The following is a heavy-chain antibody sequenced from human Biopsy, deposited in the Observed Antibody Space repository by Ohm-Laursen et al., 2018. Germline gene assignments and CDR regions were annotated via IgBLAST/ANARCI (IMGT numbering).Heavy chain of an antibody. Sequence: TLSLTCTVSGGSISIGGSYWSWIRQHPGKGLEWIGYIYYNGNTNYNPSLKSRVSMSVDTSKNQFSLKLSSVTVADTAVYFCARDRGQNHFDYWGQGIPVTVSS. CDR2: IYYNGNT. D-gene: IGHD1-14*01. V-gene: IGHV4-31*03. CDR3: ARDRGQNHFDY. J-gene: IGHJ4*02. CDR1: GGSISIGGSY.